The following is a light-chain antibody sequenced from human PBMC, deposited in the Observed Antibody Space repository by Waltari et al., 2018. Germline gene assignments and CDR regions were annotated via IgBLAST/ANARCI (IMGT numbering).Light chain of an antibody. Sequence: QSALTQPASVSGSPGQSITISCTGTSSDVGGYNYVSWYQQHPGKAPKVMIYDVINRPSGVSNRFSGSKSGNTASLTISGLQAEDEADYYCTSYTSSSAPWVFGGGTKLTVL. CDR1: SSDVGGYNY. J-gene: IGLJ3*02. CDR3: TSYTSSSAPWV. CDR2: DVI. V-gene: IGLV2-14*03.